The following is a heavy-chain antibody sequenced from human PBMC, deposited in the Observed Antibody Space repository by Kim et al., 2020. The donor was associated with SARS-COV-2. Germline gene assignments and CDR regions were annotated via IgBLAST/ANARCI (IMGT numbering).Heavy chain of an antibody. Sequence: SETLSLTCTVSGGSISSSSYYWGWIRQPPGKGLEWIGSIYYSGSTYYNPSLKSRVTISVDTSKNQFSLKLSSVTAADTAVYYCAREVTTGVFDYWGQGTLVTVSS. CDR1: GGSISSSSYY. CDR3: AREVTTGVFDY. D-gene: IGHD4-17*01. CDR2: IYYSGST. J-gene: IGHJ4*02. V-gene: IGHV4-39*07.